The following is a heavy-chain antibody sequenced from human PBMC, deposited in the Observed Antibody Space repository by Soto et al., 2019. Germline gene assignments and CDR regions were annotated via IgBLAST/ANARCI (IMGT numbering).Heavy chain of an antibody. V-gene: IGHV4-34*01. CDR1: GGSLSPYY. Sequence: SETLSLTCGVYGGSLSPYYWSWIRQTPGKXLEWIAEINHSGTINYNPSLESRVTISIDTSKNQFSLKLTSVTAADTAVYYCARWYYDFWSGLFTHYFDPWGQGTQVTVSS. D-gene: IGHD3-3*01. CDR2: INHSGTI. CDR3: ARWYYDFWSGLFTHYFDP. J-gene: IGHJ5*02.